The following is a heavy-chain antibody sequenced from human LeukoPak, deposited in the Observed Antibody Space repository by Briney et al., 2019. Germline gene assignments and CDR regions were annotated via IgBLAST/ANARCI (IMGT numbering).Heavy chain of an antibody. J-gene: IGHJ4*02. D-gene: IGHD2-15*01. Sequence: GGSLRLSCAASGFTFDDYAMHWVRQAPGKGLEWVSGISWNSGSIGYADSMKGRFTISRDNAKNSLYLQMNSLRAEDTALYYCAKAKITMVVAAYYFDYWGQGTLVTVSS. CDR1: GFTFDDYA. CDR2: ISWNSGSI. V-gene: IGHV3-9*01. CDR3: AKAKITMVVAAYYFDY.